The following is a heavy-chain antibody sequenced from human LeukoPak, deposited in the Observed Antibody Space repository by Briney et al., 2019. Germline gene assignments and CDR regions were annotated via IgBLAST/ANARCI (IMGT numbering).Heavy chain of an antibody. Sequence: GASVKVSCKASGYTFTSYYMHWVRQAPGQGREWMGIINPSGGRTRYAQKFQGRDTITRGTSTSTVYMELSSLRSGDTAVYYCAGNPVTTKYFDYGGQGTLVSVSS. CDR3: AGNPVTTKYFDY. J-gene: IGHJ4*02. V-gene: IGHV1-46*01. CDR2: INPSGGRT. D-gene: IGHD4-17*01. CDR1: GYTFTSYY.